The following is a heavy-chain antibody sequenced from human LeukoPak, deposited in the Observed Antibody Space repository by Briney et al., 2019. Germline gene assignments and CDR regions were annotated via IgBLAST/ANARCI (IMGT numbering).Heavy chain of an antibody. CDR1: GGSISSYY. V-gene: IGHV4-59*01. CDR2: IYYSGST. CDR3: ARTPAGSGSYPYWYFDL. D-gene: IGHD3-10*01. Sequence: SETLSLTCTVSGGSISSYYWSWIRQPPGKGLEWIGYIYYSGSTNYNPSLKSRVTISVDTSKNQFSLKLSSVTAVDTAVYYCARTPAGSGSYPYWYFDLWGRGTLVTVSS. J-gene: IGHJ2*01.